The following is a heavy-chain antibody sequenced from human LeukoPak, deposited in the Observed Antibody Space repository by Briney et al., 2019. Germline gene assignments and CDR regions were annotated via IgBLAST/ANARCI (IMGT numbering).Heavy chain of an antibody. CDR2: ISYNSGAI. V-gene: IGHV3-9*01. CDR1: GFSFDDYG. CDR3: AKDLGYCPNGRCFTPVWFGMDV. D-gene: IGHD2-8*01. Sequence: HPGGSLRLSCAASGFSFDDYGMHWVRQAPGKGLEWISGISYNSGAIGYADSVKGRFTISRDSAKNSLYLEMNSLRAEDTALYYCAKDLGYCPNGRCFTPVWFGMDVWGQGTTVTVSS. J-gene: IGHJ6*02.